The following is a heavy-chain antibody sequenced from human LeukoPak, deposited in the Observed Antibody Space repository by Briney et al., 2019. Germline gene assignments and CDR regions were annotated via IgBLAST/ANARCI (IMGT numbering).Heavy chain of an antibody. D-gene: IGHD4-23*01. CDR1: GGSTSSYY. CDR2: IYYSGST. V-gene: IGHV4-30-4*08. Sequence: SETLSLTCTVSGGSTSSYYWSWIRQPPGKGLEWIGYIYYSGSTYYNPSLKSRVTISVDTSKNQFSLKLSSVTAADTAVYYCARAPPGVTGAFDIWGQGTMVTVSS. CDR3: ARAPPGVTGAFDI. J-gene: IGHJ3*02.